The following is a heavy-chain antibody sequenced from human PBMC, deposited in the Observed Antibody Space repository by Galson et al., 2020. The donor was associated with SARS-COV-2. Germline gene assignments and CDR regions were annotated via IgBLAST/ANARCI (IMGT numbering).Heavy chain of an antibody. D-gene: IGHD1-26*01. CDR3: ARGPSVTVGTNDFDF. V-gene: IGHV3-33*01. CDR2: IWYDGNKK. Sequence: GESLKISCVASGFTFSAYGMHWVRQAPGKGLEWVAMIWYDGNKKFYVDSMEGRFTISRDTSKNTLYLQMNSLRAEDTGVYYCARGPSVTVGTNDFDFWGQGTLVTVSS. J-gene: IGHJ4*02. CDR1: GFTFSAYG.